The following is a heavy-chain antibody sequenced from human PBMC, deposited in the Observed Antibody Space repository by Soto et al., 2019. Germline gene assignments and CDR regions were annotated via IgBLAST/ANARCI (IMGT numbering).Heavy chain of an antibody. CDR1: GGSISSSNF. D-gene: IGHD5-12*01. Sequence: QLQLQVSGPRLVKPSGTLSLTCAVSGGSISSSNFWTWVRQTSMKGLEWIGEISHSGSTNYNPSLKSRLLISVDKSKNEFSLKLTSVTAADTAVYYCARVGFDLGGKWLDPWGQGILVTVSS. CDR2: ISHSGST. CDR3: ARVGFDLGGKWLDP. J-gene: IGHJ5*02. V-gene: IGHV4-4*02.